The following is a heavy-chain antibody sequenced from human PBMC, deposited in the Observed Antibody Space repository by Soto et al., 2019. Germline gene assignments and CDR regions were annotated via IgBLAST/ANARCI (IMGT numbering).Heavy chain of an antibody. CDR1: GFSLSSYS. CDR3: TRGRSMIANDGFEY. V-gene: IGHV3-30-3*01. CDR2: MSFDGNSK. D-gene: IGHD2-21*01. J-gene: IGHJ4*02. Sequence: RGSLRLSCAVAGFSLSSYSMHWVRPAPGKGLEWVAAMSFDGNSKYFADSVKGRVKISRDTSKNTWSLEMESLGVEDSALYHCTRGRSMIANDGFEYWGQGTQVTVSS.